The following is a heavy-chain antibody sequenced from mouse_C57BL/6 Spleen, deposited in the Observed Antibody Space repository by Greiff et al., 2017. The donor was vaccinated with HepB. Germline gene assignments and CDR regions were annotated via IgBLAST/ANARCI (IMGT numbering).Heavy chain of an antibody. Sequence: VMLVESGAELARPGASVKLSCKASGYTFTSYGISWVKQRTGQGLEWIGEIYPRSGNTYYNEKFKGKATLTADKSSSTAYMELRSLTSEDSAVYFCARDYGSSYARFAYWGQGTLVTVSA. V-gene: IGHV1-81*01. J-gene: IGHJ3*01. CDR1: GYTFTSYG. D-gene: IGHD1-1*01. CDR2: IYPRSGNT. CDR3: ARDYGSSYARFAY.